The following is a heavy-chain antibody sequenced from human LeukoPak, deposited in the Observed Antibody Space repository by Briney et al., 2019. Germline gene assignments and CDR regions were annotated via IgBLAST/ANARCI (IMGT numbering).Heavy chain of an antibody. CDR1: LDSITSNF. CDR3: AREILGGFNPGPY. Sequence: PSETLSLTCTVSLDSITSNFWSWVRQPPGKGLEWIGEIHRSGSTNYNPSLQSRVTISIDTSRNQIALEMSSVTAADTAVYYCAREILGGFNPGPYWGQGTLVTVSS. J-gene: IGHJ4*02. V-gene: IGHV4-59*12. CDR2: IHRSGST. D-gene: IGHD1-14*01.